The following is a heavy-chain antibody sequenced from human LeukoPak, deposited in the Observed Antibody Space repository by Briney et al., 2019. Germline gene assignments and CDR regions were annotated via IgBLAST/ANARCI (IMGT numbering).Heavy chain of an antibody. CDR3: ARVWYSYGYFDY. CDR1: GYTFTGYY. J-gene: IGHJ4*02. D-gene: IGHD5-18*01. Sequence: GASVKVSCKASGYTFTGYYMHWVRQAPGQGLEWMGRINPNSGGTNYAQKFQGRVTMTRDTSISTAYMELGRLRSDDTAVYYCARVWYSYGYFDYWGQGTLVTVSS. CDR2: INPNSGGT. V-gene: IGHV1-2*06.